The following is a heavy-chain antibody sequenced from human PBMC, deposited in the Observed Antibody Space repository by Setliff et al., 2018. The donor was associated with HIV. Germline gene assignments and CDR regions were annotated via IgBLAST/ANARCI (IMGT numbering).Heavy chain of an antibody. J-gene: IGHJ5*02. CDR2: INHSGST. Sequence: ETLSLTCAVYGGSFSGYYWSWIRQPPGKGLEWIGEINHSGSTNYNPSLKSRVTISVDTSKNQFSLKLSSVTAADTAVYYCARGRIAARRWFDPWGQGTLVTVSS. V-gene: IGHV4-34*01. CDR1: GGSFSGYY. CDR3: ARGRIAARRWFDP. D-gene: IGHD6-6*01.